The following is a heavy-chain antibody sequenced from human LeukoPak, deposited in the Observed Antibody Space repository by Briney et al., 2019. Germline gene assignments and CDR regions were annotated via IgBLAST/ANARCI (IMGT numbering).Heavy chain of an antibody. CDR1: GFTFSDYY. V-gene: IGHV3-11*04. CDR3: ARVMGNYATDY. CDR2: ISSGDNTI. Sequence: GGSMRLSCAASGFTFSDYYMSWIRQAPGKGLEWVSYISSGDNTIYYADSVKGRFTMSRDNAKNSLYLQMNSLRAEDTAVYYCARVMGNYATDYWGQGTLVTASS. D-gene: IGHD1-7*01. J-gene: IGHJ4*02.